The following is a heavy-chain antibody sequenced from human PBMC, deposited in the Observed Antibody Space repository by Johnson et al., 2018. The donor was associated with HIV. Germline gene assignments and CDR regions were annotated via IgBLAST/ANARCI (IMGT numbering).Heavy chain of an antibody. D-gene: IGHD3-9*01. CDR3: TAYFEKGPAFDI. V-gene: IGHV3-7*05. Sequence: VQLVESGGGLIQPGGSLRLSCAASGFTFSSYWMSWVRQAPGKGLEWVANIKQDGSEKYYVDSVKGRFTISRDNSKNTLYLQMNSLRTEDTAVYNCTAYFEKGPAFDIWGQGAMVTVSS. CDR1: GFTFSSYW. CDR2: IKQDGSEK. J-gene: IGHJ3*02.